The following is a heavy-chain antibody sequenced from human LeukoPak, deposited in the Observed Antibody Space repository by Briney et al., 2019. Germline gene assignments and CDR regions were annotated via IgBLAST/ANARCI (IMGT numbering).Heavy chain of an antibody. CDR2: IRSKAYGGTT. V-gene: IGHV3-49*04. CDR3: TRRSAAGTFYYYYYMDV. J-gene: IGHJ6*03. Sequence: SGGSLRLSCTASGFTFGDYAMSWVRQAPGKGLEWVGFIRSKAYGGTTEYAAAGKGRFTISRDASKSIAYLQMNSLKTEDTAVYYCTRRSAAGTFYYYYYMDVWGKGTTVTISS. D-gene: IGHD6-13*01. CDR1: GFTFGDYA.